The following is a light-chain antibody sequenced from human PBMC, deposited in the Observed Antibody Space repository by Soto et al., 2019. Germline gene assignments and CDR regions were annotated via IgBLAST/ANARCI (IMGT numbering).Light chain of an antibody. CDR3: QQYGSSPWT. J-gene: IGKJ1*01. CDR1: QSVSSSY. CDR2: GAS. V-gene: IGKV3-20*01. Sequence: EIVVSQSACTLSLSQGERATLSCRASQSVSSSYLAWYQQKPGQAPRLLIYGASSRATGIPDRFSGSGSGTDFTLTISRLEPEDFAVYYCQQYGSSPWTFGQGTKVDIK.